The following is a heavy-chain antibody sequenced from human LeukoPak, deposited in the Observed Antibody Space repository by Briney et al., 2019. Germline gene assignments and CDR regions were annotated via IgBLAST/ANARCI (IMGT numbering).Heavy chain of an antibody. V-gene: IGHV7-4-1*02. Sequence: WASVKVSCKASGYTFTSYAMNWVRQAPGQGLEWMGWINTNTGNPTYAQGFTGRFVFSLDTSVSTAYLQISSLKAEDTAVYYCAKGTRGWYYYGMDVWGQGTTVTVSS. J-gene: IGHJ6*02. CDR2: INTNTGNP. CDR3: AKGTRGWYYYGMDV. D-gene: IGHD6-19*01. CDR1: GYTFTSYA.